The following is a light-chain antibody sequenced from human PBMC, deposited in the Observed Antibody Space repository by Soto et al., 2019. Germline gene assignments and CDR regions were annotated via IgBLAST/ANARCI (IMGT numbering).Light chain of an antibody. J-gene: IGKJ4*01. V-gene: IGKV1-5*01. CDR1: QSITRW. Sequence: TCRADQSITRWLAWFQQKPGKAPSLLIYDATNLQPGVPSRFSGSGSGTEFTLTISSLQPDDFATYYCQQYKNWPTFGGGTKVDIK. CDR3: QQYKNWPT. CDR2: DAT.